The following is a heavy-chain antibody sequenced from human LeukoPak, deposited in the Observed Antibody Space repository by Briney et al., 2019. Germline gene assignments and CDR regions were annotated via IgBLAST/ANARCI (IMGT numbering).Heavy chain of an antibody. D-gene: IGHD2-2*01. CDR2: ISSDASNK. CDR1: GFTFSNYA. J-gene: IGHJ4*02. Sequence: PGGSLRLSCAASGFTFSNYAMHWVRQASAKGLEWVTVISSDASNKNYADSVKGRFTVSRDNSKNTLYLQMNSLRTEDTAVYYCARSYCRGTSCSGDYWGQGTLVTVSS. V-gene: IGHV3-30*04. CDR3: ARSYCRGTSCSGDY.